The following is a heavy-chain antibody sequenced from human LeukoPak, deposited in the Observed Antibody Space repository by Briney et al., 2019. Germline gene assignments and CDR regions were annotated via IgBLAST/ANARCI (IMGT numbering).Heavy chain of an antibody. CDR1: GFTFSDHY. J-gene: IGHJ4*02. CDR2: TSNKAKSYTT. D-gene: IGHD1-20*01. CDR3: ARVTGAYYFDY. Sequence: PGGSLRLSCAASGFTFSDHYMDWVRHAPGKGLEWVGRTSNKAKSYTTEYAASVKDRFTISRDDSKNSLYLQMNSLKTEDTAVYYCARVTGAYYFDYWGQGTLVTVSS. V-gene: IGHV3-72*01.